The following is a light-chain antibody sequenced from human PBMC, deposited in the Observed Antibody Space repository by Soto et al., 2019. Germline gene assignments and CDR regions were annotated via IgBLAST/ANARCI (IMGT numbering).Light chain of an antibody. Sequence: ERVITQSPATLSVSPGASATLSCMASHSVGSNLAWYQLKSGQYPRLLLYGASTRATGIPARFSGAGSGTEFTLNISSLQSEELAIYDCQHYNNWPLTVGGGNKGEIK. J-gene: IGKJ4*01. CDR3: QHYNNWPLT. CDR2: GAS. V-gene: IGKV3-15*01. CDR1: HSVGSN.